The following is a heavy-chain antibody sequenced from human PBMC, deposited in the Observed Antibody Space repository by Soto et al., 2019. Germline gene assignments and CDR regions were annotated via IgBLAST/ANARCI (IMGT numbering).Heavy chain of an antibody. D-gene: IGHD1-1*01. V-gene: IGHV1-69*02. CDR1: GGTFSSYS. CDR2: IIPMLGVR. J-gene: IGHJ3*02. CDR3: TTGSWSGEVFDI. Sequence: QVQLVQSGAEVKKPGSSVKVSCKDSGGTFSSYSMFWVRQAPGQGLEWMGRIIPMLGVRNYAQRFQDRVTMIADKSTATAHMELSSLRSEDTALYYCTTGSWSGEVFDIWGQGTMVTVSS.